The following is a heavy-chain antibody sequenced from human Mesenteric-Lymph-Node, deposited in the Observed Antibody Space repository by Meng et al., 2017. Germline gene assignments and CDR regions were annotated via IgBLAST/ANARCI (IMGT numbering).Heavy chain of an antibody. D-gene: IGHD6-13*01. J-gene: IGHJ4*02. CDR3: AKARSSSWALNYFDY. Sequence: GESLKISCAASGFTFSSYSMNWVRQAPGKGLEWVAVISYDGSNKYYADSVKGRFTISRDNSKNTLYLQMNSLRAEDTAVYYCAKARSSSWALNYFDYWGQGTLVTVSS. CDR2: ISYDGSNK. V-gene: IGHV3-30*18. CDR1: GFTFSSYS.